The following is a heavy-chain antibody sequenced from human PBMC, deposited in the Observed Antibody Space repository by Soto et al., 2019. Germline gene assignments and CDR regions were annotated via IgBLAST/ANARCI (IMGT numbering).Heavy chain of an antibody. D-gene: IGHD2-2*01. CDR3: ARCLSSTSCHDAFDI. V-gene: IGHV4-59*01. J-gene: IGHJ3*02. CDR2: IYYSGST. Sequence: PSETLSLTCTVSGGSISSYYWSWIRQPPGKGLEWIGYIYYSGSTNYNPSLKSRVTISVDTSKNQFSLKLSSVTAADTAVYYCARCLSSTSCHDAFDIWGQGTMVTVSS. CDR1: GGSISSYY.